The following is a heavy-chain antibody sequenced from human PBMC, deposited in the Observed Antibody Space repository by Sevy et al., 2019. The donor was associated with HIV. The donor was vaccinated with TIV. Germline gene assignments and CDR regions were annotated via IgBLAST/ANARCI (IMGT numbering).Heavy chain of an antibody. CDR3: TRWKGLQSIFDY. CDR1: GFAFGDYA. J-gene: IGHJ4*02. CDR2: LKSKADGGTV. V-gene: IGHV3-49*04. D-gene: IGHD1-1*01. Sequence: QLGGSLRLSCTTSGFAFGDYAMNWVRQAPGKGLEWVAFLKSKADGGTVDHAPSVKGRFTISRDDSKSIAYLQMNDLTTEDTAVYYCTRWKGLQSIFDYWGQGALVTVSS.